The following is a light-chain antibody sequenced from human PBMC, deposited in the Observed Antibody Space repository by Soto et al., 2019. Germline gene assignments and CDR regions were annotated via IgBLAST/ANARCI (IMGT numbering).Light chain of an antibody. CDR2: DVN. V-gene: IGLV2-11*01. Sequence: QSALTQPRSVSGSPGQSVTISCTGTSSDFGGYNYVSWYQQHPGKAPKLMIYDVNKRPSGVPDRFSGSKSGNTASLTISWLQVEDEADYSCCSYAVTDVLFGGGTKLTVL. CDR3: CSYAVTDVL. J-gene: IGLJ2*01. CDR1: SSDFGGYNY.